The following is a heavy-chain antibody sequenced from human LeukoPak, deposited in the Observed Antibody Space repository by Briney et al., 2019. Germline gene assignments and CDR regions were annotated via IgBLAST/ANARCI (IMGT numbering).Heavy chain of an antibody. CDR2: ISSSSSTI. D-gene: IGHD3-10*01. V-gene: IGHV3-48*02. CDR1: GYTFSSYR. CDR3: ARRSGSDHYGGMDV. J-gene: IGHJ6*02. Sequence: GGPLRLSCAASGYTFSSYRMNWVREAPGEGLAWVSYISSSSSTIYYAASVKGRFTISRDNAKNSLYLQMNSLRDEDTAVYYCARRSGSDHYGGMDVWGQGTTVTVSS.